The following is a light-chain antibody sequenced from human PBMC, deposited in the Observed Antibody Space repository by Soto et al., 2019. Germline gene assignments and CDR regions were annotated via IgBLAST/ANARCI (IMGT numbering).Light chain of an antibody. CDR1: QGIGNY. J-gene: IGKJ4*01. CDR3: QQDNSYPLS. V-gene: IGKV1-16*02. Sequence: DIQMTQSPSSLSASVGDRVTITCRASQGIGNYLAWFQQKPGEAPKSLIYAASSFQSGVPSKFSGSESWTDFTLTISSLQPEDVVTYYCQQDNSYPLSFGGGTKVEIK. CDR2: AAS.